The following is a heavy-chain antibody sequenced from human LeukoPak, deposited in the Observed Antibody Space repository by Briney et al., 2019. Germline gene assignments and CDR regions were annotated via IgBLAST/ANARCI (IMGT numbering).Heavy chain of an antibody. CDR2: IYYSGST. D-gene: IGHD3-16*01. J-gene: IGHJ4*02. Sequence: SETLSLTCTVSGGSISSYYWSWIRQPPGKGLEWIGYIYYSGSTNYNPSLKSRVTISVDTSKNQFSLKLSSVTAADTAVYYCAREDDYVGGSYISYGGQGTLVTVPS. CDR1: GGSISSYY. CDR3: AREDDYVGGSYISY. V-gene: IGHV4-59*01.